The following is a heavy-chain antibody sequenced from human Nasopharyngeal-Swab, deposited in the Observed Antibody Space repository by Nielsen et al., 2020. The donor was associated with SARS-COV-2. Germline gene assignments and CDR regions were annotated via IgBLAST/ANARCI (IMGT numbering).Heavy chain of an antibody. Sequence: GESLKISCAASGFTFNNYNFNWVRQAPGKGLEWVSSISSSSSYIYYADSVKGRFTISRDNAKNSLYLQMNSLRAEDTAVYYCARDPIGLLWFGESPGVLDPWGQGTLVTVSS. J-gene: IGHJ5*02. D-gene: IGHD3-10*01. CDR1: GFTFNNYN. CDR2: ISSSSSYI. V-gene: IGHV3-21*04. CDR3: ARDPIGLLWFGESPGVLDP.